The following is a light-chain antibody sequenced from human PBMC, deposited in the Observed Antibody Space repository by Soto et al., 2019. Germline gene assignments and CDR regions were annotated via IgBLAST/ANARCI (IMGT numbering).Light chain of an antibody. CDR2: KVS. J-gene: IGKJ1*01. Sequence: DVVMTQSPLSLPVTLGQPASISCRSSQSLVYSDGNTYLNWFQQRPGQSPRRLIYKVSNRDSGVPDRFSGSGSGTDFTLKISRVEAEDVGVYYCMQGTHWPARTFGQGTMVEIK. CDR3: MQGTHWPART. V-gene: IGKV2-30*01. CDR1: QSLVYSDGNTY.